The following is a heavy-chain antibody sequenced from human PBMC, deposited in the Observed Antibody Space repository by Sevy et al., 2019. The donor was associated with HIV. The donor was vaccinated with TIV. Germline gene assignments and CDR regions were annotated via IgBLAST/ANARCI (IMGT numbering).Heavy chain of an antibody. J-gene: IGHJ4*02. D-gene: IGHD3-16*01. CDR1: GFTIRTYN. CDR3: VRDSRIMVTFGGDY. V-gene: IGHV3-21*06. CDR2: ISSSSTYI. Sequence: GGSLRLSCAASGFTIRTYNMNWVRQAPGKGLEWVSSISSSSTYIYYADSVKGRFTISRDNSKNMLYLQMNGLRAEDTAVYYCVRDSRIMVTFGGDYWGQGTLVTVSS.